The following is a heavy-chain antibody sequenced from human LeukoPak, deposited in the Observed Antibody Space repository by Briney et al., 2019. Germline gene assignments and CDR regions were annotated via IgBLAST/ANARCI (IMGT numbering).Heavy chain of an antibody. CDR1: GFSFGDYA. Sequence: GGSLRLSCTSSGFSFGDYAISWVRQAPGQGLEWVSLIRYKAGGATTASAPSVKGSCSVSRAASKNIAYLQLDRLKTADTAVYFCTTLMRHCSGGSCYWGVSGRYYFNSGGEGTLVTAPS. V-gene: IGHV3-49*04. CDR2: IRYKAGGATT. CDR3: TTLMRHCSGGSCYWGVSGRYYFNS. D-gene: IGHD2-15*01. J-gene: IGHJ4*02.